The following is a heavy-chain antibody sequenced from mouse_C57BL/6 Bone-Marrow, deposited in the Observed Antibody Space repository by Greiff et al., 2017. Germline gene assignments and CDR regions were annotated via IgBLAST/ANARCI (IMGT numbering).Heavy chain of an antibody. V-gene: IGHV1-81*01. CDR1: GYTFTSHG. J-gene: IGHJ2*01. CDR2: IYPRSGST. Sequence: VQLQQSGAALARPGASVKLSCKASGYTFTSHGISWVKQRTGPSLEWIGEIYPRSGSTYYNEKFKGKAPLTADKSSSTADMERRSLTTEDSAVYVWAREELAFDYWGQGTTLTGS. CDR3: AREELAFDY.